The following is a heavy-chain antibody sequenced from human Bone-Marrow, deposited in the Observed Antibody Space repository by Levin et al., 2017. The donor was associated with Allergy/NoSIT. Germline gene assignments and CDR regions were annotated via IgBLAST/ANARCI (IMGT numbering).Heavy chain of an antibody. Sequence: ASVKVSCVGSGFPFSSYPMTWVRRAPGKGLEWVSSIGGTGDDTFYSESVRGRFTISRDNSRDTLFLQMNSLRVDDTAFYYCAKDRGYSTTWYWDNWGQGTLVSVSS. J-gene: IGHJ4*02. CDR3: AKDRGYSTTWYWDN. V-gene: IGHV3-23*01. CDR1: GFPFSSYP. CDR2: IGGTGDDT. D-gene: IGHD6-13*01.